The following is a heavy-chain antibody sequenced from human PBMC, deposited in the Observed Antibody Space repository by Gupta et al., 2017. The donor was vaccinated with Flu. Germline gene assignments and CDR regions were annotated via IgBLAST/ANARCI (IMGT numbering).Heavy chain of an antibody. CDR3: ARDGAGDCSGGSCYSWFDP. Sequence: KGLVWVSRIKIDESSASYADSVKGRFTISRDNAKNTLYLQMNSLRAEDTAVYYCARDGAGDCSGGSCYSWFDPWGQGTLVTVSS. J-gene: IGHJ5*02. D-gene: IGHD2-15*01. V-gene: IGHV3-74*01. CDR2: IKIDESSA.